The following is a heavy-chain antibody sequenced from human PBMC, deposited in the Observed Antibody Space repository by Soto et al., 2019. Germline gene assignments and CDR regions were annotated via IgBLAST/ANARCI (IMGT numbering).Heavy chain of an antibody. D-gene: IGHD3-10*01. CDR3: ARMICRGGGCWFDP. Sequence: ASVKVSCKASGYTFTSYGISWLRQSPGQGLEWMGWISAYNGNTNYAQKLQGRVTMTTDTSASTAYMELRSLRSDDTAVYYCARMICRGGGCWFDPWGQGTLVTVSS. CDR2: ISAYNGNT. CDR1: GYTFTSYG. J-gene: IGHJ5*02. V-gene: IGHV1-18*04.